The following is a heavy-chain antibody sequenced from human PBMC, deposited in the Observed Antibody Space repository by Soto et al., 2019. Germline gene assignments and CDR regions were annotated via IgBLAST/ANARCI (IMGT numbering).Heavy chain of an antibody. J-gene: IGHJ4*02. Sequence: SVKVSCKASGGTFSSYTISWVLQAPGQGLEWMGRIIPILGIANYAQKFQGRVTITADKSTSTAYMELSSLRSEDTAVYYCARSIVVVTALDYWGQGTLVTVSS. CDR1: GGTFSSYT. V-gene: IGHV1-69*02. CDR2: IIPILGIA. D-gene: IGHD2-21*02. CDR3: ARSIVVVTALDY.